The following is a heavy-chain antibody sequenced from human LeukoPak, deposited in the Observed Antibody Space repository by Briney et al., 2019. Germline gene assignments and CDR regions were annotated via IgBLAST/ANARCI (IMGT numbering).Heavy chain of an antibody. J-gene: IGHJ4*02. D-gene: IGHD5-24*01. CDR2: VGIDSGNT. Sequence: GGSLRLSCAASGFMFSDYSMNWVRQAPGKGLEWISYVGIDSGNTNYADSVKGRFTISGDKAKNSLYLQMNSLRVEDTAVYYCARDYKYAFDNWGQGTLVTVSS. CDR1: GFMFSDYS. CDR3: ARDYKYAFDN. V-gene: IGHV3-48*01.